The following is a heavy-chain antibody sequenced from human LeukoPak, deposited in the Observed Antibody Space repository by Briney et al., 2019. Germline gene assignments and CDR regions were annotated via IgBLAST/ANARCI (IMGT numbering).Heavy chain of an antibody. Sequence: SVNVSYKASGYTFTGYYMHGVGQAPGQGLEWMGWSNPNSGGTNYAQKFQGRVTTTRDTSISTAYMELSRLRSDDTAVYYCARVVPAATDYYYYYMDVWGKGTTVTVSS. V-gene: IGHV1-2*02. CDR3: ARVVPAATDYYYYYMDV. D-gene: IGHD2-2*01. CDR1: GYTFTGYY. J-gene: IGHJ6*03. CDR2: SNPNSGGT.